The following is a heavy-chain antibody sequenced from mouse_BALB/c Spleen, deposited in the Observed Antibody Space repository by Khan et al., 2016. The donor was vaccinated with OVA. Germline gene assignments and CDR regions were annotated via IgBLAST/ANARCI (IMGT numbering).Heavy chain of an antibody. CDR1: GYSFTTYY. V-gene: IGHV1-31*01. J-gene: IGHJ3*01. D-gene: IGHD1-1*01. Sequence: VQLQQPGPELMKPGASVKISCRASGYSFTTYYIHWVKQSHGKTLEWIGYIDPFNGGSTYNQKFNDTATLTVDKSSSPAYMHLCSLTSDDSAVYYCTRHGSTSWFAYWGQGTLVTVSA. CDR3: TRHGSTSWFAY. CDR2: IDPFNGGS.